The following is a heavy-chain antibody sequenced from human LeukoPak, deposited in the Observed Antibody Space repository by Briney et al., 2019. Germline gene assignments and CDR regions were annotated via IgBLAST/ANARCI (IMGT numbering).Heavy chain of an antibody. CDR2: INPIGGST. CDR3: ARGSESPSSNILVLAATAFDS. V-gene: IGHV1-46*01. D-gene: IGHD2-15*01. J-gene: IGHJ5*01. CDR1: GYTFTSYY. Sequence: ASVKVSCKASGYTFTSYYMHWVRQAPGQGLEWMGIINPIGGSTIYAQKFQGRVTMTRDMSTTTVYMELSSLRSEDSAVFYCARGSESPSSNILVLAATAFDSWGQGTLVTVSS.